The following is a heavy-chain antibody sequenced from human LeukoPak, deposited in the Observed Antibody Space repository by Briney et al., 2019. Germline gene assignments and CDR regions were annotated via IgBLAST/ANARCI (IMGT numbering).Heavy chain of an antibody. CDR3: ARGPASRGYDFWSGITQISYYYYMDV. CDR1: GFTFSTYA. CDR2: INSDGSST. Sequence: GGSLRLSCAASGFTFSTYAMSWVRQAPGKGLVWVSRINSDGSSTSYADSVKGRFTISRDNAKNTLYLQMNSLRAEDTAVYYCARGPASRGYDFWSGITQISYYYYMDVWGKGTTVTVSS. J-gene: IGHJ6*03. V-gene: IGHV3-74*01. D-gene: IGHD3-3*01.